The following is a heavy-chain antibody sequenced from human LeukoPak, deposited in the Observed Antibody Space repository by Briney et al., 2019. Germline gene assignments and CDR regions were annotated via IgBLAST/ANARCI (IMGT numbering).Heavy chain of an antibody. CDR2: IYYSGST. CDR3: ARTYYDILAGYSLFDY. Sequence: SETLSLTCTVSGVSISSYYWSWIRQPPGKGLEWIGYIYYSGSTNYNPSLKSRVTISVDTSKNQFSLKLSSVTAADTAVYYCARTYYDILAGYSLFDYWGQGTLVTVSS. CDR1: GVSISSYY. V-gene: IGHV4-59*01. D-gene: IGHD3-9*01. J-gene: IGHJ4*02.